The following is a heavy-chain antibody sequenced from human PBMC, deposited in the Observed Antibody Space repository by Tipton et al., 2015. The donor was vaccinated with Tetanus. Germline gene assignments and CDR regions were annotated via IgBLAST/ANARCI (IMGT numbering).Heavy chain of an antibody. CDR3: VRHEWELRRTTFDP. CDR1: GGPISSSSYY. Sequence: TLSLTCTVSGGPISSSSYYWGWIHQPPGKGLEWIGSIYYSGSTYYNPSLKSRVTISVDTSKNQFSLKLSSVTAADTAVYYCVRHEWELRRTTFDPWGQGTLVTVSS. V-gene: IGHV4-39*01. CDR2: IYYSGST. J-gene: IGHJ5*02. D-gene: IGHD1-26*01.